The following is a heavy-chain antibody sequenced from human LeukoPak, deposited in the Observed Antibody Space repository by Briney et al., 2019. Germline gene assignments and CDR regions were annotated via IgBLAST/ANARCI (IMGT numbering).Heavy chain of an antibody. CDR1: GGSFSGYY. V-gene: IGHV4-34*01. J-gene: IGHJ4*02. CDR3: ARGAYRCSYGYYYDSSGELRY. D-gene: IGHD3-22*01. CDR2: INHSGST. Sequence: SETLSLTCAVSGGSFSGYYWSWIRQPPGKGLEWIGEINHSGSTNYNPSLKSRVTISVDTSKNQFSLKLSSVTAADTAVYYCARGAYRCSYGYYYDSSGELRYWGQGTLVTVSS.